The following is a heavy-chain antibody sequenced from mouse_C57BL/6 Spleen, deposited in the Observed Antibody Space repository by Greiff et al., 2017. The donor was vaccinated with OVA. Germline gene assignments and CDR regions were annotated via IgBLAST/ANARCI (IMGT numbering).Heavy chain of an antibody. CDR2: INPSSGYT. J-gene: IGHJ3*01. Sequence: QVQLQQSGAELARPGASVKMSCKASGYTFTSYTMHWVKQRPGQGLEWIGYINPSSGYTKYNQKFKDKATMTADKSSSTAYMQLSSLTSEDSAVYYCARDGNYGGNLAYWGQGTLVTVSA. CDR3: ARDGNYGGNLAY. D-gene: IGHD2-1*01. V-gene: IGHV1-4*01. CDR1: GYTFTSYT.